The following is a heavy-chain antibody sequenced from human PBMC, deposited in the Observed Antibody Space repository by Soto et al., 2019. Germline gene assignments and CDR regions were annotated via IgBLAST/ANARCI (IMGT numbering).Heavy chain of an antibody. V-gene: IGHV3-30-3*01. J-gene: IGHJ6*02. CDR1: GFTFSSYA. Sequence: QVQLVESGGGVVQPGRSLRLSCVASGFTFSSYAMHWVRQAPGKGLEWVAVISYDGSNKYYADSVKGRFTISRDNSKNTLYLQMNSLRAEDTAVYYCARGAKVTTRPPYYYGMDVWGQGTTVTVSS. D-gene: IGHD4-17*01. CDR2: ISYDGSNK. CDR3: ARGAKVTTRPPYYYGMDV.